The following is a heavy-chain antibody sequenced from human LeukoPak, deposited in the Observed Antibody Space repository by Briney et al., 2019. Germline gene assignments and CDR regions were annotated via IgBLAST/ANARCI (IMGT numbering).Heavy chain of an antibody. D-gene: IGHD3-10*01. CDR2: INAGNGNT. J-gene: IGHJ4*02. Sequence: ASVKVSCKASGYTFTSYAMHWVRQAPGQRLEWMGWINAGNGNTKYSQKFQGRVAITRDTSASTAYMELSSLRSEDTAVYYCARLWFGELLIGLDYWGQGTLVTVSS. CDR1: GYTFTSYA. CDR3: ARLWFGELLIGLDY. V-gene: IGHV1-3*01.